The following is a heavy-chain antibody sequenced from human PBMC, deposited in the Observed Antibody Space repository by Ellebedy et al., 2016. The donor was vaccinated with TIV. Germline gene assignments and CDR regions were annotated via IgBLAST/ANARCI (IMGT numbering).Heavy chain of an antibody. V-gene: IGHV1-46*01. CDR1: GYTFTSYY. CDR2: INPSGGST. Sequence: ASVKVSXKASGYTFTSYYMHWVRQAPGQGLEWMGIINPSGGSTSYAQKFQGRVTMTRDTSTSTVYMELSSLRSEDTAVYYCARDAGRYQVVAATNWFDPWGQGTLVTVSS. D-gene: IGHD2-15*01. J-gene: IGHJ5*02. CDR3: ARDAGRYQVVAATNWFDP.